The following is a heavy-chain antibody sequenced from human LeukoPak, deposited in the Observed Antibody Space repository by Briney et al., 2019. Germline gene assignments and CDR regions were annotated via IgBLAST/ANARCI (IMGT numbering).Heavy chain of an antibody. CDR1: KLSYSNYA. V-gene: IGHV3-23*01. CDR3: AKATRRSGGYYFDY. CDR2: ISGSGETT. Sequence: GGSLRLSCAASKLSYSNYAMSWVRQAPGKELEWVSGISGSGETTCYVDSVEGRFTISRDNSKNTLYLQLNSLRAEDTAVYYCAKATRRSGGYYFDYWGQGTLVTVSS. D-gene: IGHD3-3*01. J-gene: IGHJ4*02.